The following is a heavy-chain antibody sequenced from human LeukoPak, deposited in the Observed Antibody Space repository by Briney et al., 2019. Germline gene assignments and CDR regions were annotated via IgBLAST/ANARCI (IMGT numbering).Heavy chain of an antibody. Sequence: PGGSLRLSCAASGFTFSSYAMSWVRQAPGKGLEWVSAISGGGGSTYYADSVKGRFTISRDNSKNTLYLQMNSLRAEDTAVYYCAKGTGGATKGYYYYGMDVWGQGTTVTVSS. V-gene: IGHV3-23*01. J-gene: IGHJ6*02. CDR2: ISGGGGST. D-gene: IGHD1-26*01. CDR3: AKGTGGATKGYYYYGMDV. CDR1: GFTFSSYA.